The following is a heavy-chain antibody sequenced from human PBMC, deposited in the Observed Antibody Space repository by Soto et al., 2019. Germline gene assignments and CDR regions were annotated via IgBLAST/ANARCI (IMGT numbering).Heavy chain of an antibody. V-gene: IGHV3-21*01. Sequence: GGSLRLSCAASGFTFSSYSMNWVRQAPGKGLEWVSSISSSSSYIYYADSVKGRFTISRDNAKNSLYLQMNSLRAEDTAVYYCAREPPPAYYYDSSGYWGQGTLVTVLL. D-gene: IGHD3-22*01. CDR2: ISSSSSYI. J-gene: IGHJ4*02. CDR3: AREPPPAYYYDSSGY. CDR1: GFTFSSYS.